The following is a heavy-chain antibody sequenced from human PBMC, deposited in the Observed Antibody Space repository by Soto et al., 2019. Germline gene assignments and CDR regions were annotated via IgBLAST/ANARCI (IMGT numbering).Heavy chain of an antibody. D-gene: IGHD3-10*01. J-gene: IGHJ4*02. CDR2: VNPILSMS. CDR1: GDTFSFYS. Sequence: QVQLVQSGAEVKRPGSSVKVSCKASGDTFSFYSINWVRQAPGLGLEWMGRVNPILSMSNYAQRFPGRVTMPADKSTSTAYMELSGLRSEDTAMYSCATSYGSGYRAFDYWGQGALVTVSS. CDR3: ATSYGSGYRAFDY. V-gene: IGHV1-69*04.